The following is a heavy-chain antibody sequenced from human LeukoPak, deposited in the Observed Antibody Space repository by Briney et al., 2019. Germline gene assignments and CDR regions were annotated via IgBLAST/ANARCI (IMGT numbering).Heavy chain of an antibody. J-gene: IGHJ3*02. V-gene: IGHV3-74*01. CDR1: GFTFSSYW. D-gene: IGHD6-13*01. Sequence: GGSLRLSCAASGFTFSSYWMHWVRQAPGKGLVWVSHINGDGTTTNYADSVKGRFTISRDNAKNTVYLQMNSLTAEDTALYYCARDLWAQQEGDGFDIWGQGTMVTVSS. CDR3: ARDLWAQQEGDGFDI. CDR2: INGDGTTT.